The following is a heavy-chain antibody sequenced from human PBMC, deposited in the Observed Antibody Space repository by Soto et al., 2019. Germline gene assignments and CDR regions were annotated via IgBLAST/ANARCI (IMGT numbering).Heavy chain of an antibody. J-gene: IGHJ5*02. CDR1: GGSISSSSYY. V-gene: IGHV4-39*01. D-gene: IGHD2-15*01. Sequence: SETLSLTCTVSGGSISSSSYYWGWIRQPPGKGLEWIGSIYYSGSTYYNPSLKSRVTISVDTSKNQFSLKPSSVTAADTAVYYCARRYCSGGSCYLYNWFDPWGQGTLVTVS. CDR2: IYYSGST. CDR3: ARRYCSGGSCYLYNWFDP.